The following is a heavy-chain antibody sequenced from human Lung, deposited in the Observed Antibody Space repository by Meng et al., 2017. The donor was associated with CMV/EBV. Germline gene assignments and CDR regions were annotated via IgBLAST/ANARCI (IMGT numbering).Heavy chain of an antibody. D-gene: IGHD2-2*01. Sequence: SEPXSLXCTVSGGSISSSSYYWGWIRQPPGKGLEWIGSIYYSGSTYYNPSLKSRVTISVDTSKNQFSLKLSSVTAADTAVYYCAGLCIVVVPAAICPMDVWXQGTXVTVYS. V-gene: IGHV4-39*01. CDR3: AGLCIVVVPAAICPMDV. J-gene: IGHJ6*02. CDR2: IYYSGST. CDR1: GGSISSSSYY.